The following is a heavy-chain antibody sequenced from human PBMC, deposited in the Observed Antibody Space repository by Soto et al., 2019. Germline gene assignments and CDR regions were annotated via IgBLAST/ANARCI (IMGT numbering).Heavy chain of an antibody. CDR3: APRSRLRYFVY. V-gene: IGHV4-34*01. Sequence: QVQLQQWGAGLSKPSETLSLTCAVYGGSFSGYYWSWIRQPPGKGLEWIGEINHSGSTNYNPSLKSRVTISVDTFKNQFSLKLSSVTAADTAVYYCAPRSRLRYFVYWGQGTLVTVSS. CDR2: INHSGST. J-gene: IGHJ4*02. D-gene: IGHD3-9*01. CDR1: GGSFSGYY.